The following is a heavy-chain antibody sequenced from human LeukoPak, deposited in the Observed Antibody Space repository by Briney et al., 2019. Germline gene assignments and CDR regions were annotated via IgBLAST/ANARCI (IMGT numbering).Heavy chain of an antibody. J-gene: IGHJ5*02. CDR3: AREFTELRSLNWFDP. V-gene: IGHV4-31*03. Sequence: PCETLALTCTVSGGSISSGGYYWSWIRQHPGKGLEWIGYIYYSGSTYYNPSLKRRVNLSVDTSKNQFSLKLSSVTAADTAVYYCAREFTELRSLNWFDPWGQGTLVTVSS. CDR2: IYYSGST. D-gene: IGHD3-3*01. CDR1: GGSISSGGYY.